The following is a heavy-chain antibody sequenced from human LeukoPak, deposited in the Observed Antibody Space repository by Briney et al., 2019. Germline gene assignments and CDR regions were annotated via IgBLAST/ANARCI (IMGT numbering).Heavy chain of an antibody. J-gene: IGHJ3*02. CDR3: ARRRDYYDSRGYYAFDI. CDR1: GGSISSGY. CDR2: IYYSGST. Sequence: SETLSLTCNVSGGSISSGYWTWIRQPPGKGLEWIGNIYYSGSTNYNPSLKSRVSISVDTSKNQFSLKLNSVTAADTAVYYCARRRDYYDSRGYYAFDIWGHGTMVTVSS. V-gene: IGHV4-59*01. D-gene: IGHD3-22*01.